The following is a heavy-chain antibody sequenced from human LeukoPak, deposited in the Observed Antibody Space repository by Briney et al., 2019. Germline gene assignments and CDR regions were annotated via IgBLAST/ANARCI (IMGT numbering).Heavy chain of an antibody. Sequence: PSQTLSLTCAVSGGSISSGGYSWSWIRQPPGKGLEWIVYIYHSGSTYYNPSLKSRVTISVDRSKNQFSLKLSSVTAADTAVYYCARDQGTVAKDFDYWGQGTLVTVSS. CDR3: ARDQGTVAKDFDY. D-gene: IGHD5-12*01. V-gene: IGHV4-30-2*01. CDR2: IYHSGST. CDR1: GGSISSGGYS. J-gene: IGHJ4*02.